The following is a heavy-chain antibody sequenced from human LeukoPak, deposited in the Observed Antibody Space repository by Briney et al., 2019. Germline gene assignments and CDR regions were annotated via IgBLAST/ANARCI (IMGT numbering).Heavy chain of an antibody. CDR1: GGSISSGSYY. CDR3: ASRKLGNDY. J-gene: IGHJ4*02. Sequence: SETLSLTCTVSGGSISSGSYYWSWIRQPPGKGLEWIGYIYYTGTSYNPSLKSRVTISADTSKNQFSLNLSSVTAADTAVYYCASRKLGNDYWGQGTLVTVSS. D-gene: IGHD7-27*01. V-gene: IGHV4-61*01. CDR2: IYYTGT.